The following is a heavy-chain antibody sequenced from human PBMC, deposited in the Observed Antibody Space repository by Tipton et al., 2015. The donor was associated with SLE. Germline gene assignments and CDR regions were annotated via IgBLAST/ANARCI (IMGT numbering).Heavy chain of an antibody. V-gene: IGHV4-39*07. CDR3: ARHCQLISFVY. Sequence: TLSLTCTVSGGSISSSGYYWGWIRQPPGKGLEWIGSIFYNGNTYYSPSLKSRVTISLDTSKNQFSLKLNSVTAADTAVYYCARHCQLISFVYRGLGTLVTVSS. CDR2: IFYNGNT. D-gene: IGHD5-24*01. CDR1: GGSISSSGYY. J-gene: IGHJ4*02.